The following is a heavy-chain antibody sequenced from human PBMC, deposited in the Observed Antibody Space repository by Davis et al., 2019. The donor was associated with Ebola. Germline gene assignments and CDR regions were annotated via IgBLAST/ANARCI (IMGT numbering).Heavy chain of an antibody. V-gene: IGHV1-3*01. CDR3: ARQYSSGWVDY. CDR1: GYTFTGYA. Sequence: AASVKVSCKASGYTFTGYAIHWVRQAPGQRLEWMGWINAGNGNTKYSQNFQGRVTITRDTSASTAYMELSSLRSEDMAVYYCARQYSSGWVDYWGQGTLVTVSS. D-gene: IGHD6-19*01. CDR2: INAGNGNT. J-gene: IGHJ4*02.